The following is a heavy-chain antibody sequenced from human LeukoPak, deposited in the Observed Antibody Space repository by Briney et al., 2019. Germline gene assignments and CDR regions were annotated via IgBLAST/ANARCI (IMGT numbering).Heavy chain of an antibody. Sequence: GSLRLSCAASGLTFSSYAMSWVRQAPGKGLEWVSAISGSGGSTYYADSVKGRFTISRDNSKNTLYLQMNSLRAEDTAVYYCAKDRSSSWYGLFDYWGQGTLVTVSS. CDR2: ISGSGGST. D-gene: IGHD6-13*01. CDR3: AKDRSSSWYGLFDY. V-gene: IGHV3-23*01. CDR1: GLTFSSYA. J-gene: IGHJ4*02.